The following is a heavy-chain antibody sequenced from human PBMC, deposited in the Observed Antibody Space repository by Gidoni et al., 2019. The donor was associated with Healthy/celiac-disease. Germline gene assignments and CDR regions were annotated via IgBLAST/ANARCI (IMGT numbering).Heavy chain of an antibody. Sequence: QVQLVQSGAEVKKPGSSVKVSCKASGGTFSRYAISWVRQAPGQGLEWMGGIIPIFGTANYAQKFQGRVTITADESTSTAYMELSSLRSEDTAVYYCARSLRFLEWLGIDPYYYYGMDVWGQGTTVTVSS. CDR3: ARSLRFLEWLGIDPYYYYGMDV. J-gene: IGHJ6*02. CDR2: IIPIFGTA. V-gene: IGHV1-69*01. D-gene: IGHD3-3*01. CDR1: GGTFSRYA.